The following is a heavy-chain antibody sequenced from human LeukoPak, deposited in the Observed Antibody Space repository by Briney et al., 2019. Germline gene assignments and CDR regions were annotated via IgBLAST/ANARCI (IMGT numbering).Heavy chain of an antibody. V-gene: IGHV3-21*01. CDR3: VRDPGSSLNWFDP. CDR2: ISSSSSYI. Sequence: PGGSLRLSCAASGFTFSSYSMNWVRQAPGKGLEWVSSISSSSSYIYYADSVKSRFTISRDNAKNSLYLQMNSLRAEDTAVYYCVRDPGSSLNWFDPWGQGTLVTVSS. D-gene: IGHD6-13*01. CDR1: GFTFSSYS. J-gene: IGHJ5*02.